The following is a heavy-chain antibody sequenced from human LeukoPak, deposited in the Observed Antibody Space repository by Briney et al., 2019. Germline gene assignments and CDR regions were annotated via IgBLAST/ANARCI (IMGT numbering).Heavy chain of an antibody. J-gene: IGHJ3*02. D-gene: IGHD3-3*01. CDR2: ISSSSSTI. V-gene: IGHV3-48*01. CDR1: GFTFSSYS. CDR3: ASPYYDFWSGPNAFDI. Sequence: PGGSLRLSCAASGFTFSSYSMNWVRQAPGKGLKWVSYISSSSSTIYYADSEKGRFTISRDNAKNSLYLQMNSLRAEDTAVYYCASPYYDFWSGPNAFDIWGQGTMVTVSS.